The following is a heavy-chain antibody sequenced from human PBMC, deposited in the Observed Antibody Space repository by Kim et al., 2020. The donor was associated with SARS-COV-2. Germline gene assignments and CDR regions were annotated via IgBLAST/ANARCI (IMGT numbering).Heavy chain of an antibody. V-gene: IGHV4-59*01. CDR2: IYKSGSV. CDR1: GAPIPTNY. J-gene: IGHJ6*02. CDR3: ARVERWLKLDGYYYGMGV. D-gene: IGHD5-12*01. Sequence: SETLSLTCTVSGAPIPTNYWSWIRQPPGKRLEWIGYIYKSGSVNYNPSLKRRVTISVDTSKSQLSLRLTSVTAAETAIYYCARVERWLKLDGYYYGMGVWGQGSTVAVSS.